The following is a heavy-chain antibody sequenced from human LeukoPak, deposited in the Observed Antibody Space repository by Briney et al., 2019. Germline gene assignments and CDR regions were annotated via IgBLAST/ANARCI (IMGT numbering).Heavy chain of an antibody. CDR1: GYTFTSYD. CDR2: MNPNSGNT. J-gene: IGHJ6*02. Sequence: ASVKVSCKASGYTFTSYDINWVRQATGQGLEWMGWMNPNSGNTGYAQKFQGRVTMTRNTSISTAYMELSSLRSEDTAVYYCARWSTTGTTEDYYYYYGMDVWGQGTTVTVSS. D-gene: IGHD1-1*01. CDR3: ARWSTTGTTEDYYYYYGMDV. V-gene: IGHV1-8*01.